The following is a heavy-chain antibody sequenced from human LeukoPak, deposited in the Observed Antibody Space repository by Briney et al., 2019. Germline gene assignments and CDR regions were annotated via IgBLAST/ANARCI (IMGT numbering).Heavy chain of an antibody. CDR3: TTHSSAWLIGD. D-gene: IGHD6-19*01. CDR1: GFNFRNTW. Sequence: GGSLRLSCAASGFNFRNTWMTWVRQAPGKGLEWVGRIKSEASGGTTDYAAPVKGRFAISRDDSKNTVFLQMNSLKTDDTAVYYCTTHSSAWLIGDRGQGTLVTVS. J-gene: IGHJ4*02. CDR2: IKSEASGGTT. V-gene: IGHV3-15*01.